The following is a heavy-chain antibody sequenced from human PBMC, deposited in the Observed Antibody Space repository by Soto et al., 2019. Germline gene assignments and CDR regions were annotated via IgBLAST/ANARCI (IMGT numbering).Heavy chain of an antibody. CDR2: IYYSGST. J-gene: IGHJ3*02. V-gene: IGHV4-59*08. Sequence: SETLSLTCTVSGGSISSYYWSWIRQTPGKGLEWIGYIYYSGSTNYNPSLKSRVTISVDTSKNQFSLKLSSVTAADTAVYYCARVEYYYGSGSSFAFDIWGQGTMVTVSS. D-gene: IGHD3-10*01. CDR1: GGSISSYY. CDR3: ARVEYYYGSGSSFAFDI.